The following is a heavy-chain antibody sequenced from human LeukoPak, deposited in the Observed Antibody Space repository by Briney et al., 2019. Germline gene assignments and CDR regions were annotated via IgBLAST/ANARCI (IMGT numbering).Heavy chain of an antibody. V-gene: IGHV3-53*01. CDR1: GFTVSSNY. D-gene: IGHD1-1*01. CDR3: ARDRNGLDY. J-gene: IGHJ4*02. CDR2: IYSGGST. Sequence: GGSLRLSCAASGFTVSSNYMSWVRQAPGKGLEWVSVIYSGGSTYYPGSVKGRFTISRENAKNSLYLQMNSLRAGDTAVYYCARDRNGLDYWGQGTLVTVSS.